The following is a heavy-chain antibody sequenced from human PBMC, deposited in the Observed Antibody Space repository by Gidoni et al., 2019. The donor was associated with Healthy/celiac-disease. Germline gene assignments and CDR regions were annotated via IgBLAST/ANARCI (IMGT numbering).Heavy chain of an antibody. V-gene: IGHV1-2*02. J-gene: IGHJ4*02. D-gene: IGHD6-13*01. CDR2: INPNSGGT. CDR3: ARNPRPSSSTYYFDY. Sequence: GWINPNSGGTNYAQKFQGRVTMTRDTSISTAYMELSRLRSDDTAVYYCARNPRPSSSTYYFDYWGQGTLVTVSS.